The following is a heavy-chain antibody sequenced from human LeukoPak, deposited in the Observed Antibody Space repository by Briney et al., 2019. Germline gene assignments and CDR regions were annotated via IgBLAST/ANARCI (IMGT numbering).Heavy chain of an antibody. J-gene: IGHJ4*02. D-gene: IGHD3-10*01. V-gene: IGHV3-23*01. CDR1: GFIFNDYA. CDR3: AKWTRTTLFRGDRARFDS. Sequence: GSLRLSCAASGFIFNDYAMSWVRQVPGKGLECVSVISASGGKTYYADSVKGRFTISRDTSKTTISLQMNSLRVEDSAVYYCAKWTRTTLFRGDRARFDSWGQGTLVTVSS. CDR2: ISASGGKT.